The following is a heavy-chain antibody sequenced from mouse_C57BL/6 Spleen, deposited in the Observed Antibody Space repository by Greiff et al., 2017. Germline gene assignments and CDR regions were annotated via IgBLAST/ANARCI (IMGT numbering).Heavy chain of an antibody. CDR2: IDPSDSYT. Sequence: VQLQQPGAELVKPGASVKLSCKASGYTFTSYWMQWVKQRPGQGLEWIGEIDPSDSYTNYNQKFKGKATLTVDTSSSTAYMQLSSLTSEDSAVYYCASLDGYEAMDYWGQGTSGTVSS. D-gene: IGHD2-3*01. J-gene: IGHJ4*01. V-gene: IGHV1-50*01. CDR3: ASLDGYEAMDY. CDR1: GYTFTSYW.